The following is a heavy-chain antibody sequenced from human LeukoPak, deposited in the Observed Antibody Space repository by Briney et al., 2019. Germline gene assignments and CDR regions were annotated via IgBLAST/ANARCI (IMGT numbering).Heavy chain of an antibody. Sequence: GESLKISCKGSGYSFTSYWIGWVRQMPGKGLEWMGIIYPGDSATRYSPSFQGQVTISADKSISTAYLQWSSLKASDTAMYYCARAVAYCGGDCYYFDYWGQGTLVTVSS. CDR1: GYSFTSYW. CDR2: IYPGDSAT. J-gene: IGHJ4*02. CDR3: ARAVAYCGGDCYYFDY. D-gene: IGHD2-21*02. V-gene: IGHV5-51*01.